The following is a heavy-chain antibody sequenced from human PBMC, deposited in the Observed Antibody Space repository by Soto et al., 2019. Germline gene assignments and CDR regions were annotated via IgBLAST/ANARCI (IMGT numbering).Heavy chain of an antibody. V-gene: IGHV1-46*01. J-gene: IGHJ4*02. CDR2: INPSGGST. CDR3: ARDDYGGNRNYGTAFGY. CDR1: GYTFTSYY. Sequence: VASVKVSCKASGYTFTSYYMHWVRQAPGQGLEWMGIINPSGGSTSYAQKFQGRVTMTRDTSTSTVYMELSSLRSEDTAVYYCARDDYGGNRNYGTAFGYWGQGTLVTVS. D-gene: IGHD4-17*01.